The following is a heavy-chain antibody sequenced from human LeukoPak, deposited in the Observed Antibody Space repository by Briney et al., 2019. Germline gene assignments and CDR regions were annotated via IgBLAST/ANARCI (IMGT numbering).Heavy chain of an antibody. CDR1: GFTFSSYA. Sequence: GGSLRLSCAASGFTFSSYAMSWVRQAPGKGLEWVSAISGSGGSTYYADSVKGRFTISRDNSKNTLYLQMNSLRAEDTAVYYCAKESAPYDSSDSGFDYWGQGTLVTVSS. D-gene: IGHD3-22*01. J-gene: IGHJ4*02. CDR3: AKESAPYDSSDSGFDY. V-gene: IGHV3-23*01. CDR2: ISGSGGST.